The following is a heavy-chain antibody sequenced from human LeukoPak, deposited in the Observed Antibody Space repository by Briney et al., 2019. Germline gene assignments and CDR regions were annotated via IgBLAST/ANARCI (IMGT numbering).Heavy chain of an antibody. J-gene: IGHJ4*02. Sequence: PGGSLRLFCAASGFTFSSYAVSWVRQASGKGLEWVSVIYSGGSTYYADSVKGRFTISRDSSKNTVYLQMSSLRAEDTAVYYCAGAYCGGDCSNDYWGQGTLVTVSS. CDR1: GFTFSSYA. V-gene: IGHV3-53*01. CDR2: IYSGGST. D-gene: IGHD2-21*01. CDR3: AGAYCGGDCSNDY.